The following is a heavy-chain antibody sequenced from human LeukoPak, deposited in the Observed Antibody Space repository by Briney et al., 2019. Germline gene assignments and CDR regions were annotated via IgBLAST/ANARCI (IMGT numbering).Heavy chain of an antibody. CDR1: GFTFSSYA. CDR3: ARDGSYYDSSGYYLFDY. Sequence: GGSLRLSCAASGFTFSSYAMHWVRQAPGKGLEWVAVISYDGSNKYYADSVKGRFTISRDNSKNTLYLQMNSLRAEDTAVYYCARDGSYYDSSGYYLFDYWGQGALVTVSS. V-gene: IGHV3-30*01. J-gene: IGHJ4*02. D-gene: IGHD3-22*01. CDR2: ISYDGSNK.